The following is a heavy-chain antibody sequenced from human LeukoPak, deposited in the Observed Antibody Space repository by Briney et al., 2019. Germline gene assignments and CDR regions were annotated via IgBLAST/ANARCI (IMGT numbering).Heavy chain of an antibody. CDR1: GYSFTSYW. CDR2: IYPGDSDT. J-gene: IGHJ4*02. V-gene: IGHV5-51*01. D-gene: IGHD2-15*01. CDR3: ARGYCSGGSCYGFDY. Sequence: GESLKISCKGSGYSFTSYWIGWVRQMPGKGLEWMGIIYPGDSDTRYSPSFQGQVTISADKSISTAYLQWSSLKASDTAMYYCARGYCSGGSCYGFDYWGQGTLVTVSS.